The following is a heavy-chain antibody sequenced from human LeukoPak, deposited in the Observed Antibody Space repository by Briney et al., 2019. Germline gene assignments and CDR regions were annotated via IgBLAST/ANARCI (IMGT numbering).Heavy chain of an antibody. CDR3: SLEVTMMPLDAFDI. D-gene: IGHD4/OR15-4a*01. J-gene: IGHJ3*02. CDR1: GLTFSGPA. Sequence: GGSLTLSCAPSGLTFSGPAVHWVRHASGGGVEWVGRIRSKVNSYATAYAASVTGRLTIYRNASNNTAYRQLNSRRTQRTAVYYCSLEVTMMPLDAFDIWGQGTMVTVPS. V-gene: IGHV3-73*01. CDR2: IRSKVNSYAT.